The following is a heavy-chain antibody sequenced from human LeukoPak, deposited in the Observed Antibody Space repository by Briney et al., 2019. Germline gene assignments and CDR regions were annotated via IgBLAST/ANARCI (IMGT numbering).Heavy chain of an antibody. J-gene: IGHJ6*03. CDR1: GFIFSNYG. Sequence: GGSLRLSCAASGFIFSNYGMHWVRQAPGKGLEGVAFMRYDGSKKSFADSVKGRFTISRDNSKNTLYLQMNSLRAEDTAVYYCARVLRYCSGGNCYSGGLGYMDVWGKGTTVTISS. D-gene: IGHD2-15*01. V-gene: IGHV3-30*02. CDR3: ARVLRYCSGGNCYSGGLGYMDV. CDR2: MRYDGSKK.